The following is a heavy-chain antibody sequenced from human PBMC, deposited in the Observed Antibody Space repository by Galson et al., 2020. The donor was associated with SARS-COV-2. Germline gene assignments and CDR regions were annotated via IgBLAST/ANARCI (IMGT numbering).Heavy chain of an antibody. Sequence: GGSLRLSCAASEFSFSSNWMTWVRQAPGKGLEWVASMNRDGSERYYVDSVKGRFTIFRDTAENSLYLQRNSLRVEDTATYYCASDGIWGQGTLVTVSS. CDR1: EFSFSSNW. CDR3: ASDGI. J-gene: IGHJ4*02. D-gene: IGHD1-26*01. V-gene: IGHV3-7*04. CDR2: MNRDGSER.